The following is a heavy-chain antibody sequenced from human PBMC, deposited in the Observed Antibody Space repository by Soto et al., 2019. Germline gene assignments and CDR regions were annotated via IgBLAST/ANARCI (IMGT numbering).Heavy chain of an antibody. CDR3: ARDGPEQLGGGFDY. Sequence: EVQLVESGGGLVQPGRSLRLSCAASGFTFDDYAMHWVRQAPGKGLEWVSGISWNSGSIGYADSVKGRFTISRDNAKNSLYLQMNSLRAEDTAVYYCARDGPEQLGGGFDYWGQGTLVTVSS. CDR1: GFTFDDYA. J-gene: IGHJ4*02. V-gene: IGHV3-9*01. CDR2: ISWNSGSI. D-gene: IGHD6-6*01.